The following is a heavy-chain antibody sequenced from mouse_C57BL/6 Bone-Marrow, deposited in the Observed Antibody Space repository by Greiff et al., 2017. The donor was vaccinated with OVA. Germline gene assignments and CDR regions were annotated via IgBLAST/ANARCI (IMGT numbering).Heavy chain of an antibody. V-gene: IGHV1-69*01. D-gene: IGHD2-2*01. CDR3: ARRRGYYGYYFDY. CDR1: GYTFTSYW. CDR2: IDPSDSYT. J-gene: IGHJ2*01. Sequence: QVQLQQPGAELVMPGASVKLSCKASGYTFTSYWMHWVKQRPRQGLEWIGEIDPSDSYTNYNQKFKGKSTLTVDKSSSTAYMQLSSLTSEDAAVYYCARRRGYYGYYFDYWGQGTTLTVSS.